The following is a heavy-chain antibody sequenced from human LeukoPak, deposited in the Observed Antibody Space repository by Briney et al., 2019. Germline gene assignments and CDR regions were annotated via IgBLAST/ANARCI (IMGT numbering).Heavy chain of an antibody. V-gene: IGHV4-59*12. D-gene: IGHD3-10*01. CDR3: ARIETVNYYGSGSVIPSGMDV. CDR1: GGSISSYY. J-gene: IGHJ6*02. CDR2: IYHSGST. Sequence: SETLSLTCTVSGGSISSYYWSWIRQPPGKGLEWIGEIYHSGSTNYNPSLKSRVTISVDKSKNQFSLKLSSVTAADTAVHYCARIETVNYYGSGSVIPSGMDVWGQGTTVTVPS.